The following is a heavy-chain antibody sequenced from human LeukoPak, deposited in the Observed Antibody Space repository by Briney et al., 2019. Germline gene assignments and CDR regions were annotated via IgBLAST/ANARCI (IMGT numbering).Heavy chain of an antibody. Sequence: PSETLSLTCTVSGDSISNYYWSWIRQPAGKGLEWIGRIDTSGSTNYNPSLKSRVTMSVDTSKNQFSLKLSSVTAADTAVYYCARHSRDGYNSPYYLNYWGQGTLVTVSS. CDR3: ARHSRDGYNSPYYLNY. V-gene: IGHV4-4*07. D-gene: IGHD5-24*01. J-gene: IGHJ4*02. CDR1: GDSISNYY. CDR2: IDTSGST.